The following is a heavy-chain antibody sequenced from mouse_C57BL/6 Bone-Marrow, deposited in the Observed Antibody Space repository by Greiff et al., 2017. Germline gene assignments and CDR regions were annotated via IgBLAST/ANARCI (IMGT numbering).Heavy chain of an antibody. CDR3: TITSVGGFAY. CDR1: GFNIKDYY. CDR2: IDPEDGDT. V-gene: IGHV14-1*01. J-gene: IGHJ3*01. Sequence: VQLQQSGAELVRPGASVKLSCTASGFNIKDYYMHWVKQRPEQGLEWIGRIDPEDGDTEYAPKFQGKATMTADTSSNTAYLQRSSLTSEDTAGYYCTITSVGGFAYWGQGTLVTVSA. D-gene: IGHD1-1*01.